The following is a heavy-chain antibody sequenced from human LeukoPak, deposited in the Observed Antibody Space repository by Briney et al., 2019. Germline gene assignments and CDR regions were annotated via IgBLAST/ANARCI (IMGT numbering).Heavy chain of an antibody. V-gene: IGHV3-33*01. CDR1: GFTFSSYG. J-gene: IGHJ3*02. CDR3: ARAGIAVAGTPHAFDI. CDR2: IWYDGSNK. Sequence: GRSLRLSCAASGFTFSSYGMHWVRQAPGKGLEWVAVIWYDGSNKYYADSVKGRFTISRDNSKNTLYLQMNSLRAEDTAVHYCARAGIAVAGTPHAFDIWGQGTMVTVSS. D-gene: IGHD6-19*01.